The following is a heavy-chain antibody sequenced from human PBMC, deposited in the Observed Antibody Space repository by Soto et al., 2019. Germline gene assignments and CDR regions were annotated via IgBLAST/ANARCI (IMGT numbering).Heavy chain of an antibody. J-gene: IGHJ5*02. CDR2: LYHSGST. CDR3: ARVPGP. V-gene: IGHV4-30-2*01. CDR1: GGSISSGGYS. D-gene: IGHD3-10*01. Sequence: QLQLQESGSGLVKPSQTLALTCAVSGGSISSGGYSWGWIRQPPGKGLAGIGYLYHSGSTYYSPSLKRRVTIAVDRSKNQFSLKLSSVTAADTAVYYCARVPGPWGPGTLVTVSS.